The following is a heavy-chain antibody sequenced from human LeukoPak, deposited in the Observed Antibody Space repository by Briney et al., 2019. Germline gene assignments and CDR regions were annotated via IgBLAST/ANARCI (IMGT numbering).Heavy chain of an antibody. CDR2: ISDSGRSI. V-gene: IGHV3-48*03. D-gene: IGHD3-22*01. CDR1: GFAFSSYE. J-gene: IGHJ4*02. CDR3: ARGRGPFYYYASSGNNFYLDH. Sequence: PGGSLRLSCVASGFAFSSYEMTWVRQAPGKGLEWLSYISDSGRSIYYADSVKGRFTISRDNAKKSLYLQMNSLRAEDTAVYYCARGRGPFYYYASSGNNFYLDHWGQGTLVTLSS.